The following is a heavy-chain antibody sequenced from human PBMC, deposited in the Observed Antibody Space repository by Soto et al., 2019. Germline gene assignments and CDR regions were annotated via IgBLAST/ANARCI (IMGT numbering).Heavy chain of an antibody. D-gene: IGHD5-18*01. Sequence: GGSLRLSCAASGFTFSSYGMHWVRQAPGKGLEWVAVISYDGSNKYYADSVKGRFTISRDNSKNTLYLQMNSLRAEDTAVYYCAKDSSPGYSYGSLHYYYYYGMDVWGQGTTVTVSS. J-gene: IGHJ6*02. CDR1: GFTFSSYG. CDR3: AKDSSPGYSYGSLHYYYYYGMDV. CDR2: ISYDGSNK. V-gene: IGHV3-30*18.